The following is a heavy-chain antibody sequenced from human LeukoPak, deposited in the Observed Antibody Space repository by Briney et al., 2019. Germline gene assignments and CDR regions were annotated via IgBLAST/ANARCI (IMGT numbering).Heavy chain of an antibody. J-gene: IGHJ4*02. Sequence: SETLSLTCAVYGGPFGIYYWSWVRQPPGKGLEWIGEISHSGSTNYNPSLKSRVTISIDTSKNHFSLKLSSVTAADTAVYYCAGPGAGDLDYWGQGTLVTVSS. CDR1: GGPFGIYY. CDR2: ISHSGST. CDR3: AGPGAGDLDY. V-gene: IGHV4-34*01. D-gene: IGHD3-10*01.